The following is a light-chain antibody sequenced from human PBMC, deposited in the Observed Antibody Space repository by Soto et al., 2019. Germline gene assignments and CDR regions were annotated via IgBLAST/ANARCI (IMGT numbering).Light chain of an antibody. CDR1: SSDVGGYNY. Sequence: QSALTQPASVSGSPGQSITISCTGTSSDVGGYNYVSWYQQHPGKAPKLMIYDVSNRPSGVSNRFSGSKSGNTASLTISGLQAEDEADYYCSSYTCSSTDVVFGGGTKLTAL. CDR2: DVS. V-gene: IGLV2-14*01. CDR3: SSYTCSSTDVV. J-gene: IGLJ2*01.